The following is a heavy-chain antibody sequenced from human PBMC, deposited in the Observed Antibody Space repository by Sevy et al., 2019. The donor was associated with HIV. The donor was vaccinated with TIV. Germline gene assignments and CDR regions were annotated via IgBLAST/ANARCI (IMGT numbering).Heavy chain of an antibody. J-gene: IGHJ3*02. CDR2: IIPIFGTA. CDR1: GGTFSSYA. Sequence: ALVKVSCKASGGTFSSYAISWVRQAPGQGLEWMGGIIPIFGTANYAQKFQGRVTITADESTSTAYMELSSLRSEDTAVYYCARGGYSYGTGAFDIWGQGTMVTVSS. V-gene: IGHV1-69*13. D-gene: IGHD5-18*01. CDR3: ARGGYSYGTGAFDI.